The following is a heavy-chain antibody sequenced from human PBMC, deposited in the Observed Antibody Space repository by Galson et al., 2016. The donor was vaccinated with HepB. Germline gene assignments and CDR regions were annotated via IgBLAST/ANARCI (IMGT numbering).Heavy chain of an antibody. CDR2: ISGSGGST. V-gene: IGHV3-23*01. J-gene: IGHJ6*02. D-gene: IGHD3-10*01. Sequence: SLRLSCAASGFTFSTYAMSWVRQAPGKGLEWVSGISGSGGSTYYADSMKGRFTIPRDNSKNTLYLQMNSQRAEDTAVYYCAKGAYYGSSILYGMDVWGQGTTVTVSS. CDR1: GFTFSTYA. CDR3: AKGAYYGSSILYGMDV.